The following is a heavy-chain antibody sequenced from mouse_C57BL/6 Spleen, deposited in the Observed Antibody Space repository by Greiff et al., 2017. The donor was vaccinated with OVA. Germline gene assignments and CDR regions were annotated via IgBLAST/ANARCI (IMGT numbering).Heavy chain of an antibody. J-gene: IGHJ1*03. D-gene: IGHD1-1*01. CDR1: GYTFTEYT. Sequence: VKLQESGAELVKPGASVKLSCKASGYTFTEYTIHWVKQRSGQGLEWIGWFYPGSGSIKYNEKFKDKATLTADKSSSTVYMELSRLTSEDSAVYFCARHEDGYYYGSSYGGYFDVWGTGTTVTVSS. V-gene: IGHV1-62-2*01. CDR2: FYPGSGSI. CDR3: ARHEDGYYYGSSYGGYFDV.